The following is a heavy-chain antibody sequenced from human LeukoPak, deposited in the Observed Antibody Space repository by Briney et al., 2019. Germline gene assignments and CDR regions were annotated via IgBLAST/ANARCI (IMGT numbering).Heavy chain of an antibody. CDR3: ARRSGDGAYYFDY. J-gene: IGHJ4*02. D-gene: IGHD3-10*01. V-gene: IGHV4-39*01. Sequence: SETLSLTCTVSGGSISSSGYYWGWIRQPPGKGLEWIGSIYYSGSTYYNPSLKSRVTISVDTSKNQFSLKLSSVTAADTAVYYCARRSGDGAYYFDYWGQGTLVTVSS. CDR1: GGSISSSGYY. CDR2: IYYSGST.